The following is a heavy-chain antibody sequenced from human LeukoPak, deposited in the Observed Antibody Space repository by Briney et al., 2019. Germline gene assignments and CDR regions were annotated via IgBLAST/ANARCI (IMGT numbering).Heavy chain of an antibody. CDR2: ISYDGSNK. CDR3: AKDYFRYYDSSLGGGKFDY. J-gene: IGHJ4*02. CDR1: GSTFSSYG. Sequence: GGSLRLSCAASGSTFSSYGMHWVRQAPGKGLEWVAVISYDGSNKYYADSVKGRFTISRDNSKNTLYLQMNSLRAEDTAVYYCAKDYFRYYDSSLGGGKFDYWGQGTLVTVSS. V-gene: IGHV3-30*18. D-gene: IGHD3-22*01.